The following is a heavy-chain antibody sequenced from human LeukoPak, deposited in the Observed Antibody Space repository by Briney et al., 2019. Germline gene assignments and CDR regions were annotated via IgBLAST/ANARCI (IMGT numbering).Heavy chain of an antibody. V-gene: IGHV1-24*01. J-gene: IGHJ3*02. CDR3: ATNGLGATFHAFDI. Sequence: ASVKVSCKVSGYTLTELSMHWVRQAPGKGLEWMGGFDPEDGETIYAQKFQGRVTMTEDTSTDTAYMELSSLRSEDTAVYYCATNGLGATFHAFDIWGQGTRSPSLQ. D-gene: IGHD1-26*01. CDR1: GYTLTELS. CDR2: FDPEDGET.